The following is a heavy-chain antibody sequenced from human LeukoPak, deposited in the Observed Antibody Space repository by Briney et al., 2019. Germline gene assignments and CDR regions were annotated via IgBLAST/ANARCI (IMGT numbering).Heavy chain of an antibody. CDR3: ASAKLGYYYDTNGYFDS. J-gene: IGHJ4*02. V-gene: IGHV4-39*07. CDR2: IYYQGNT. Sequence: SETLSLTCTASTDSISKSLYHWAWVRQPPGKGLEWIAEIYYQGNTYYNPSLSGRVTISVDTSKNQFSLQLNAVTAADTALYFCASAKLGYYYDTNGYFDSWGQGIPVTVSS. D-gene: IGHD3-22*01. CDR1: TDSISKSLYH.